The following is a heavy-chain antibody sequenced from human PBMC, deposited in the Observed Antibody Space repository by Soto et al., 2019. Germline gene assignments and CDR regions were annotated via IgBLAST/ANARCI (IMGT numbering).Heavy chain of an antibody. J-gene: IGHJ3*02. CDR1: GYTFTGYY. CDR2: INPNSGGT. Sequence: ASVKVSCKASGYTFTGYYMHWVRQAPGQGLEWMGWINPNSGGTNYAQKFQGWVTMTRDTSISTAYMELSRLRSDDTAVYYCARSETTVTTEGWAFDIWGQGTMVTVSS. V-gene: IGHV1-2*04. CDR3: ARSETTVTTEGWAFDI. D-gene: IGHD4-17*01.